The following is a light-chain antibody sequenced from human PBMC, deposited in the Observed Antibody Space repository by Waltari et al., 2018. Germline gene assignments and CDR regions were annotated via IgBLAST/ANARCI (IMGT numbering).Light chain of an antibody. CDR3: QQYNSVPYS. Sequence: DIQMTQSPSSLSASVGDRVTITCRASQGINNWLAWYQQQPGKDPKLLIHRASSLKSGFPSRFSGVGSRTDFTLTINSLQPEDFATYYCQQYNSVPYSFGQGTKVEIK. J-gene: IGKJ2*03. V-gene: IGKV1D-16*01. CDR1: QGINNW. CDR2: RAS.